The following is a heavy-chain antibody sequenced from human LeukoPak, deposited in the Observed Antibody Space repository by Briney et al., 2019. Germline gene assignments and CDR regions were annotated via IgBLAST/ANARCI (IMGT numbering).Heavy chain of an antibody. CDR3: ARDEGELLVDY. V-gene: IGHV3-48*04. J-gene: IGHJ4*02. D-gene: IGHD1-26*01. CDR2: ISSSGSTI. Sequence: GGSLRLSCAASGFTFSSYWMTWVRQAPGKGLEWVSYISSSGSTIYYADSVKGRFTISRDNAKNSLYLQMNSLRAEDTAVYYCARDEGELLVDYWGQGTLVTVSS. CDR1: GFTFSSYW.